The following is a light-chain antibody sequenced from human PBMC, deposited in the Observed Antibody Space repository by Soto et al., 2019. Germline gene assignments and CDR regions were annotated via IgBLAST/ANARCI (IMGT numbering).Light chain of an antibody. CDR3: QQYENLPIT. CDR2: DAS. J-gene: IGKJ5*01. CDR1: QDISNY. Sequence: DIQMTQSPSSLSASVGDRVTITCQASQDISNYLNCYQQKPGKAPKLLIYDASNLETGVPSRFSGSGSGTDFTFTISSLQPEDIATYYCQQYENLPITFGQGTLLEIK. V-gene: IGKV1-33*01.